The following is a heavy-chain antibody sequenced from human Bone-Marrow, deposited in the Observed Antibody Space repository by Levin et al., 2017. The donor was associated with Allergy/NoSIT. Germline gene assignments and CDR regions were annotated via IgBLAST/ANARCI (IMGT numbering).Heavy chain of an antibody. Sequence: GESLKISCAASGFTFNTYGMHWVRQAPGKGLEWVAVIWDDGSHKYYADSVKGRFTISRDNSKNTLYLQLNSLRVEDTAVYYCVRDREEGRITGTRCLDVWGQGTAVTVSS. V-gene: IGHV3-33*01. CDR2: IWDDGSHK. CDR1: GFTFNTYG. D-gene: IGHD1-7*01. CDR3: VRDREEGRITGTRCLDV. J-gene: IGHJ6*02.